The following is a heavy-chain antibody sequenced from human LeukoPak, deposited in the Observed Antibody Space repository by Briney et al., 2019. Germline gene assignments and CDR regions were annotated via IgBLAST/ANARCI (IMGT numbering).Heavy chain of an antibody. Sequence: GGSLRLSCAASGFTFEDYTMHWVRQGPGRGLEWVSLITWTGGTTYYADSVKGRFTISRDNGKKDVYLQMDSLRTEDTALYYCAKDSGYSYGSDYWGQGTLVTVSS. V-gene: IGHV3-43*01. J-gene: IGHJ4*02. CDR3: AKDSGYSYGSDY. D-gene: IGHD5-18*01. CDR2: ITWTGGTT. CDR1: GFTFEDYT.